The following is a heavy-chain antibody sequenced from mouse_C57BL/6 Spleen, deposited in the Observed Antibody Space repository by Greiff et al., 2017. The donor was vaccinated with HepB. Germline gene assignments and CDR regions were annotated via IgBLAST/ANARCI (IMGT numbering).Heavy chain of an antibody. Sequence: QVQLKQSGAELVKPGASVKISCKASGYAFSSYWMNWVKQRPGKGLEWIGQIYPGDGDTNYNGKFKGEATLTADKSSSTAYMQLSSLTSEDSAVYFCARRETWDAPFAYWGQGTLVTVSA. J-gene: IGHJ3*01. CDR2: IYPGDGDT. CDR1: GYAFSSYW. CDR3: ARRETWDAPFAY. D-gene: IGHD4-1*01. V-gene: IGHV1-80*01.